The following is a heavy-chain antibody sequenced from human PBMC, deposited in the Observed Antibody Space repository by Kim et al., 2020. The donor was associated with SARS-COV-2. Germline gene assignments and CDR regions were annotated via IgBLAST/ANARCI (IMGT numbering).Heavy chain of an antibody. V-gene: IGHV5-51*01. D-gene: IGHD3-16*01. J-gene: IGHJ4*02. CDR1: AYNFPSYW. CDR2: IYPGDSDS. CDR3: ARSAGPYDYYFDY. Sequence: GESLKISCKTSAYNFPSYWIGWVRQMPGRGLEWMGIIYPGDSDSRYSPSFQGQVTFSADKSTTTAYLQWSSLKASDTAMYYCARSAGPYDYYFDYWGQGTLLTVSS.